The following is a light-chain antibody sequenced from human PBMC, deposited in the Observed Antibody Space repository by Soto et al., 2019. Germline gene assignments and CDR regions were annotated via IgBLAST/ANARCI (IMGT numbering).Light chain of an antibody. CDR3: QQYINRWT. CDR2: KAS. CDR1: QSISPW. V-gene: IGKV1-5*03. J-gene: IGKJ1*01. Sequence: DIQMTQSPSTLSASVGDRVTITCRASQSISPWLAWYQQKPGKAPKLLIYKASSLQSGVPSRFSGSGSGTEFILTISSLQPDDFATSYCQQYINRWTFGQGTKVEIK.